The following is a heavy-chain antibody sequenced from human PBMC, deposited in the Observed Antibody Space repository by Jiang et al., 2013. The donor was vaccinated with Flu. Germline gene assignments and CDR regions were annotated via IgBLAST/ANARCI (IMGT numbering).Heavy chain of an antibody. CDR2: IQWDGDI. CDR3: ARTIVGQGGTYYYGIDV. CDR1: IFTHHYCNV. D-gene: IGHD2/OR15-2a*01. V-gene: IGHV2-70*11. Sequence: KPTQTLTLTCTFLWIFTHHYCNVCELDPSAPGKALEWLARIQWDGDIYYTTSLKTRLTISKDTSKNQVVLTMTNMDPVDTATYYCARTIVGQGGTYYYGIDVWGKGTTVTVSS. J-gene: IGHJ6*04.